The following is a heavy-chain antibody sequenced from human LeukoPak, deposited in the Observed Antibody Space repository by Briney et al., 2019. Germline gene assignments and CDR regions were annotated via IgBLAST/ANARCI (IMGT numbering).Heavy chain of an antibody. Sequence: SVKVSCKASGGTFISYAISWVRQAPGQGLEWMGRIIPIFGTANYAQRFQGRVTITTDESTSTAYMGLSSLRSEDTAVYYCARVTGYCSSTSCWRGIDYWGQGTLVTVSS. CDR1: GGTFISYA. V-gene: IGHV1-69*05. CDR2: IIPIFGTA. J-gene: IGHJ4*02. D-gene: IGHD2-2*01. CDR3: ARVTGYCSSTSCWRGIDY.